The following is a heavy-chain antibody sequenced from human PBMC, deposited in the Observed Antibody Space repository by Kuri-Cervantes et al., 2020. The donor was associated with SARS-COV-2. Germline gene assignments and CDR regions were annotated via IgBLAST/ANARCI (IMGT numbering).Heavy chain of an antibody. D-gene: IGHD6-19*01. J-gene: IGHJ4*02. Sequence: GSLRLSCAMYGESASGYYWGWIRQPPGKGLEWIGSIYHSGSTYYNPSLKSRVTISVDTSKNQFSLKLSSVTAADTAVYYCARFGIAVARSVDYWGQGTLVTVSS. V-gene: IGHV4-38-2*01. CDR3: ARFGIAVARSVDY. CDR2: IYHSGST. CDR1: GESASGYY.